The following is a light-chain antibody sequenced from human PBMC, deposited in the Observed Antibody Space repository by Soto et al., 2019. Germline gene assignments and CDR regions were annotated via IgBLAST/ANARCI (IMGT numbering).Light chain of an antibody. J-gene: IGKJ1*01. V-gene: IGKV3-11*01. Sequence: EIVLTQSPATLSLSPGERATLSCRASQSVSSFLGWYQQKPGQAPRLLIYDASNRATGIPPKFSGSGSGTDFTLTIRSLESEDCAVYYCQQRSSWTVRQGTKVEIK. CDR1: QSVSSF. CDR2: DAS. CDR3: QQRSSWT.